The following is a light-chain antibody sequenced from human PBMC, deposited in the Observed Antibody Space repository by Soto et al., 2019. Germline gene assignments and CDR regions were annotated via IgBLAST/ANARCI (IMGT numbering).Light chain of an antibody. CDR3: QHYHGWPIT. CDR2: DAS. J-gene: IGKJ5*01. V-gene: IGKV3-15*01. CDR1: QSVSSN. Sequence: EIVMTQSPAILSVTPGQSATLSCRASQSVSSNLAWHQQKPGQAPRXLMYDASTRATGISARFSGSGSGTEFTLTISSLQSEDFEVYYCQHYHGWPITFGQGTRLDIK.